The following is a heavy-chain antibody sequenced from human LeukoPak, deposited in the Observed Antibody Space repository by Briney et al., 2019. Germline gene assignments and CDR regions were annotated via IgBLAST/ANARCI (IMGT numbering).Heavy chain of an antibody. D-gene: IGHD2-2*01. CDR1: GFTFSTYG. CDR2: IWYDGSNK. J-gene: IGHJ4*02. CDR3: ARDQGCTSTNCYSLFFHY. V-gene: IGHV3-33*01. Sequence: PGGSLRLSCAASGFTFSTYGMHWVRQAPGKGLEWVELIWYDGSNKYYADSVKGRFTISRDNSKNMLYLQMNSLRAEDTAVYYCARDQGCTSTNCYSLFFHYWGQGTLVTVSS.